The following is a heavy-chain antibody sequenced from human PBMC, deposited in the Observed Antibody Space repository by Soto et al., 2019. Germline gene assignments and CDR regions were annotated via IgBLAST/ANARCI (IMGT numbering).Heavy chain of an antibody. J-gene: IGHJ4*02. CDR2: INHSGST. D-gene: IGHD2-15*01. Sequence: SETLSLTCAVYGGSFSGYYWSWIRQPPGKGLEWIGEINHSGSTNYNPSLKSRVTISVDTSKNQFSLKLSSVTAADTAVYYCARGWKDIVVVVAATRATVTGSYFDYWGQGTLVTVSS. CDR3: ARGWKDIVVVVAATRATVTGSYFDY. V-gene: IGHV4-34*01. CDR1: GGSFSGYY.